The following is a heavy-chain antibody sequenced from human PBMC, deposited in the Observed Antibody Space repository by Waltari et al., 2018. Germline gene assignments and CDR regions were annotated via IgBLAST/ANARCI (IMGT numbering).Heavy chain of an antibody. J-gene: IGHJ4*02. CDR3: AKDHSGNDFFFFDH. Sequence: QVQLVESGGGVVQPGRSLTVSCAASGFTFRAYGMHWVGQAPGKGLEWVASVSYDGSHTYYGDSVRGRFTISRDNSKNTLHLQMNSLRGDDTAVYYCAKDHSGNDFFFFDHWGQGTLVIVSP. CDR2: VSYDGSHT. V-gene: IGHV3-30*18. CDR1: GFTFRAYG. D-gene: IGHD1-26*01.